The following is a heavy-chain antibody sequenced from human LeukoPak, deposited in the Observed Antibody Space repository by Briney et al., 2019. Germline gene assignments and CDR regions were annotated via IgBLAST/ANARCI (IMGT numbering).Heavy chain of an antibody. J-gene: IGHJ3*02. CDR2: INHSGST. CDR1: GGSFSGYY. D-gene: IGHD1-14*01. V-gene: IGHV4-34*01. Sequence: PSETLSLTCAVYGGSFSGYYWTWIRQPPGKGLEWIGEINHSGSTNYNPSLKSRGTISVDTSKSQFSLRLSSVTAADTAVYFRARGTNKGAFDIWGPGTVVTVSS. CDR3: ARGTNKGAFDI.